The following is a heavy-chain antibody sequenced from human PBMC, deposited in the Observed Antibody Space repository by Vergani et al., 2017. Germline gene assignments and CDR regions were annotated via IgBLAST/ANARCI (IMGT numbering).Heavy chain of an antibody. CDR3: ARDGFPNYYGSGSNGMDV. V-gene: IGHV3-15*01. J-gene: IGHJ6*02. CDR1: GFTFSNAW. CDR2: IKSKTDGGTT. D-gene: IGHD3-10*01. Sequence: EVQLVESGGGLVKPGGSLRLSCAASGFTFSNAWMSWVRQAPGKGLEWVGRIKSKTDGGTTDYAAPVKGRFTISRDDSKNTLYLQMNSLKTEDTAVYYCARDGFPNYYGSGSNGMDVWGQGTTVTVSS.